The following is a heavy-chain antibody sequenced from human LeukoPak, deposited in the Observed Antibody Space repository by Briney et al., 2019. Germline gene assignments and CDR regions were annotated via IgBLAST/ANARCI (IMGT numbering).Heavy chain of an antibody. CDR1: GFTFSSYA. Sequence: GSLRLSCAASGFTFSSYAMRWVRQAPGKGLEWVSAISGSGGSTYYADSVKGRFTISRDNSKNTLYLQMNSLRAEDTAVYYCAKVKDIVVVPATGVFDYWGQGTLVTVSS. D-gene: IGHD2-2*01. J-gene: IGHJ4*02. CDR3: AKVKDIVVVPATGVFDY. CDR2: ISGSGGST. V-gene: IGHV3-23*01.